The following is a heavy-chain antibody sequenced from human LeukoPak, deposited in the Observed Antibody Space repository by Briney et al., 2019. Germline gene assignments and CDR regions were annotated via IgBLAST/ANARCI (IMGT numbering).Heavy chain of an antibody. J-gene: IGHJ4*02. D-gene: IGHD2-15*01. Sequence: GASVKVSCKASGYTFTDNYIHWVRQAPGQGLEWMGWINPNSGGTNYAQKFQGRVTMSRDTSISTAYMDLSRLRSEDTAVYYCAGGYLGAVVAANWYYFVYWGQGTLVTVSS. V-gene: IGHV1-2*02. CDR3: AGGYLGAVVAANWYYFVY. CDR2: INPNSGGT. CDR1: GYTFTDNY.